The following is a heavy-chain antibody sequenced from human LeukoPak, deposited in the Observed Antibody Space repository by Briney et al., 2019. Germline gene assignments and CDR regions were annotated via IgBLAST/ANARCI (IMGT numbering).Heavy chain of an antibody. V-gene: IGHV3-23*01. CDR3: ARAAAVTGAFRDNWFDP. CDR2: ISGSGGST. Sequence: GGSLRLSCAASGFTFSSYAMSWVRQAPGKGLEWVSAISGSGGSTYYADSVKGRFTISRDNSKNTLYLQMNSLRAEDTAVYYCARAAAVTGAFRDNWFDPWGQGTLVTVSS. CDR1: GFTFSSYA. J-gene: IGHJ5*02. D-gene: IGHD6-19*01.